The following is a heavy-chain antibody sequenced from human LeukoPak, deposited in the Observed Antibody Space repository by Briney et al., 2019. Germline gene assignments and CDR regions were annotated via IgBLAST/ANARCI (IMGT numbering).Heavy chain of an antibody. CDR2: ISAYNGNT. Sequence: ASVKVSCKASGYTFTSYGMIWVRQAPGQGLEWMGWISAYNGNTNYAQKLQGRVTMTTDTSTSTAYMELRSLRSDDTAVYYCARGFGAAAGSTDAFDIWGQGTMVTVSS. J-gene: IGHJ3*02. V-gene: IGHV1-18*01. D-gene: IGHD6-13*01. CDR1: GYTFTSYG. CDR3: ARGFGAAAGSTDAFDI.